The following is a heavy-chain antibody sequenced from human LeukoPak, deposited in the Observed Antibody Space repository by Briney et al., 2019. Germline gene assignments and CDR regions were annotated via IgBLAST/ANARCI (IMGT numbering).Heavy chain of an antibody. D-gene: IGHD3-10*01. CDR1: GYTFTGYY. CDR3: ARNLWFGESSDAFDM. Sequence: ASVKVSCKASGYTFTGYYMHWVRQAPGQGLEWMRWINPNSGGTNYAQKFQGRVTMTRDTSISTAYMDMSSLRSDDTAVYYCARNLWFGESSDAFDMWGQGTMVTVSS. V-gene: IGHV1-2*02. CDR2: INPNSGGT. J-gene: IGHJ3*02.